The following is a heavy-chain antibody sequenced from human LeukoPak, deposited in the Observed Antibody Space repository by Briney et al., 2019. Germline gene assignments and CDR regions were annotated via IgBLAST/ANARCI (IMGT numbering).Heavy chain of an antibody. CDR1: GYTFTHHG. Sequence: ASVKVSCKASGYTFTHHGISWVRQAPGQGLEWMGWISCYNGDTHYAQKFQGRVTMTTDNSTSPAYMEVRSLRSDDTAVYYCARDPSNTSGYYAYFDNWGQGTMVTVSS. CDR3: ARDPSNTSGYYAYFDN. D-gene: IGHD6-19*01. CDR2: ISCYNGDT. V-gene: IGHV1-18*01. J-gene: IGHJ4*02.